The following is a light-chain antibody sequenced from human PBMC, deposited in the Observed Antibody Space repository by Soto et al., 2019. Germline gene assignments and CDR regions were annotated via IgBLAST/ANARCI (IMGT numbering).Light chain of an antibody. V-gene: IGKV3-11*01. CDR3: HQRQSWTRT. CDR1: RTVDGNY. J-gene: IGKJ1*01. CDR2: QTS. Sequence: PGERATLSCMASRTVDGNYLAWYQHRPGQAPRLLIYQTSIRAAGIPARFSASGTGTDFTRTISDVQPEDFAVDYCHQRQSWTRTFGQGTQVDIK.